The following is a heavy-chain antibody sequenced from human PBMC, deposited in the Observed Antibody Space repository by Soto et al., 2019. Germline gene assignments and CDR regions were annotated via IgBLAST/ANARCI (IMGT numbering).Heavy chain of an antibody. CDR1: GFSLSNARMG. CDR2: IFSNYEK. Sequence: QVTLKESGPVLVKPTETLTPTCTVSGFSLSNARMGVSWIRQPPGKALEWLAHIFSNYEKSYSTSLKSRLTISKDTSKSQVVLTMTNMDPVDTATYYCARAYYYGSGSYYPFDYWGQGTLVTVSS. D-gene: IGHD3-10*01. CDR3: ARAYYYGSGSYYPFDY. J-gene: IGHJ4*02. V-gene: IGHV2-26*01.